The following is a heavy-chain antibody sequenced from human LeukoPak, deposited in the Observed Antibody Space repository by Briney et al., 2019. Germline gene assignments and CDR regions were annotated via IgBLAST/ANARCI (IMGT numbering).Heavy chain of an antibody. V-gene: IGHV4-4*07. Sequence: SETLSLTCTVSGGSISSYYWSWIRQPAGKGLEWIGRIYTSGSTNYNPSLKSRVTMSVDTSKNQFSLKLSSVTAADTAVYYCARTRTTGGHFYGMDVWGQGTTVTVSS. CDR2: IYTSGST. CDR1: GGSISSYY. J-gene: IGHJ6*02. CDR3: ARTRTTGGHFYGMDV. D-gene: IGHD4-17*01.